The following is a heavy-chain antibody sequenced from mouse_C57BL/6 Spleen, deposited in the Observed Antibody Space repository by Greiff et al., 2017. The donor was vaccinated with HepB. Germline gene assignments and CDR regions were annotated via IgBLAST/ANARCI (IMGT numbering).Heavy chain of an antibody. CDR1: GYTFTDYE. D-gene: IGHD1-2*01. Sequence: QVQLQQSGAELVRPGASVTLSCKASGYTFTDYEMHWVKQTPVHGLEWIGAIDPETGGTAYNQKFKGKAILTADKSSSTAYMELRSLTSEDSSVYYCTQLLRLAYWGQGTLVTVSA. CDR2: IDPETGGT. CDR3: TQLLRLAY. V-gene: IGHV1-15*01. J-gene: IGHJ3*01.